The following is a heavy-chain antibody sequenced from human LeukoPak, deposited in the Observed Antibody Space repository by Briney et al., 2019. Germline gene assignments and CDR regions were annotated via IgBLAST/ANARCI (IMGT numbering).Heavy chain of an antibody. D-gene: IGHD3-22*01. CDR3: ARRGYYDSSGYDY. CDR2: ISGSSSDI. Sequence: GGSLRLSCAASGFTFRNHAMNWVRQAPGKGLEWVSSISGSSSDIYYADSVKGRFTISRDNAKNSLYLQMNSLRAEDTAVYYCARRGYYDSSGYDYWGQGTLVTVSS. CDR1: GFTFRNHA. V-gene: IGHV3-21*01. J-gene: IGHJ4*02.